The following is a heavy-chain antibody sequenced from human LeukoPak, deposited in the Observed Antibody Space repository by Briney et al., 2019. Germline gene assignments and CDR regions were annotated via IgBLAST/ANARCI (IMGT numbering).Heavy chain of an antibody. D-gene: IGHD1-26*01. J-gene: IGHJ4*02. CDR1: GGTFSSYA. CDR3: TRDDTGATGFDY. CDR2: IIPIFGTA. V-gene: IGHV1-69*13. Sequence: SVKVSCKASGGTFSSYAISWVRQAPGQGLEWMGGIIPIFGTANYAQKFQGRVTITADESTSTAYMELSSLRSEDTAVYYCTRDDTGATGFDYWGQGTLVTVSS.